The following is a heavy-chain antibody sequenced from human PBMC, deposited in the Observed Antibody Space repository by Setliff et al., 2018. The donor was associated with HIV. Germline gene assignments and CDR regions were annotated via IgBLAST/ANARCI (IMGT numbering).Heavy chain of an antibody. CDR1: GGSFSSYE. V-gene: IGHV3-48*03. CDR3: AAQGVL. J-gene: IGHJ4*02. Sequence: LSLTCAVYGGSFSSYEMDWFRQAPGKGLEWVSYITGSSGTTTYYGDSVKGRFTISRDNAKNSVHLQMNSLRVEDTAVYFCAAQGVLWGQGTQVTVSS. CDR2: ITGSSGTT.